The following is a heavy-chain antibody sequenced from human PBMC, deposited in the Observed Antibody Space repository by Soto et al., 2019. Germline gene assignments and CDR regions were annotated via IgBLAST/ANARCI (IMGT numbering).Heavy chain of an antibody. J-gene: IGHJ5*02. Sequence: SETLSLTCTVSGGSISSYYWTWIRQPPGKGLEWIGNIYYSGTTNSNPSLKSRVTISVDTSKSQFSLKLSSVAAADTAVYYCARGRDWFDPWGQGTLVTVSS. CDR1: GGSISSYY. V-gene: IGHV4-59*01. CDR2: IYYSGTT. CDR3: ARGRDWFDP.